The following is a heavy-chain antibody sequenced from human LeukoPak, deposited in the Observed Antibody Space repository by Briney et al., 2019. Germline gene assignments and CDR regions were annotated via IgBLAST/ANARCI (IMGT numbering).Heavy chain of an antibody. CDR3: ARGGHSNHDPFDY. CDR1: GVSISSYY. V-gene: IGHV4-59*12. CDR2: IYFSGST. Sequence: SETLSLTCTVSGVSISSYYWSWIRQPPGKGLEWIGYIYFSGSTDYNPSLKSRVTISVDTSRGRFSLKVTSVTAADTAVYYCARGGHSNHDPFDYWGQGTLVTVSS. J-gene: IGHJ4*02. D-gene: IGHD4-11*01.